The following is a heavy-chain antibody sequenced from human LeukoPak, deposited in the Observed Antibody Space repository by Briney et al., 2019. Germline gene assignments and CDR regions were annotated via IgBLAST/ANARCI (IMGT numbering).Heavy chain of an antibody. CDR2: ISWNSGSI. D-gene: IGHD3-10*01. J-gene: IGHJ4*02. CDR1: GFTFDDYA. Sequence: GGSLRLSCAASGFTFDDYAMHWVRQAPGKGLEWVSGISWNSGSIGYADSVKGRFTISRDNAKNSLYLQMNSLRAEDTAVYYCARVLLWFGEQGYFDYWGQGTLVTVSS. CDR3: ARVLLWFGEQGYFDY. V-gene: IGHV3-9*01.